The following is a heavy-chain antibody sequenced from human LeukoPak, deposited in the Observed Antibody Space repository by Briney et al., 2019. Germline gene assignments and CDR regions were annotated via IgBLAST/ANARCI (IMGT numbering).Heavy chain of an antibody. CDR2: ISSRSATI. J-gene: IGHJ4*02. CDR1: GFTFSSYS. CDR3: ARDLGKGSSWRHFDY. Sequence: GGSLRLSCAASGFTFSSYSMNWVRQAPGKGLEWVSYISSRSATIYYADSVKGRFTISRDNAKNSLYLQMNSLRAEDTAVYYCARDLGKGSSWRHFDYWGQGTLVTVSS. V-gene: IGHV3-48*01. D-gene: IGHD6-13*01.